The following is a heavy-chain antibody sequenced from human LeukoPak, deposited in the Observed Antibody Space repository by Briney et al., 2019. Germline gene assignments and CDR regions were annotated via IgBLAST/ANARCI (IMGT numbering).Heavy chain of an antibody. CDR1: GYTFTSYG. CDR3: ARSIRGFFDY. CDR2: INPNSGGT. Sequence: ASVKVSCKASGYTFTSYGISWVRQAPGQGLEWMGWINPNSGGTNYAQKFQGRVTMTRDTSISTAYMELSRLRSDDTAVYYCARSIRGFFDYWGQGTLVTVSS. V-gene: IGHV1-2*02. D-gene: IGHD3-10*01. J-gene: IGHJ4*02.